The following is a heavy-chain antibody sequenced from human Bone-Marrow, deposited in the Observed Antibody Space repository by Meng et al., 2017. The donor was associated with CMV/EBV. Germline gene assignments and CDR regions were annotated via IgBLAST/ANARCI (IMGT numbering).Heavy chain of an antibody. CDR1: GGSVSSGSYY. CDR3: ARDWAPYCSSTCCYACYYGMDV. D-gene: IGHD2-2*01. CDR2: IYYSGST. J-gene: IGHJ6*02. V-gene: IGHV4-61*01. Sequence: SETLSLTCTVSGGSVSSGSYYWSWIRQPPGKGLEWIGYIYYSGSTNYNPSLKSRVTISVDTSENQFSLKLSSVTAADAAVYYCARDWAPYCSSTCCYACYYGMDVWGQGTTVTVSS.